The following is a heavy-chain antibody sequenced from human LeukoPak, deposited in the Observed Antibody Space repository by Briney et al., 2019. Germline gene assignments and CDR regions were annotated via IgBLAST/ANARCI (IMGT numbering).Heavy chain of an antibody. Sequence: SETLSLTCTVSGGSISSYYWSWIRQPPGKGLEWIGYIYYSGSTNYNPSLKSRVTISVDTSKNQFSLKLSSVTAADTAVYYCARFDYYDSSGYYFSKTDAFDIWGQGTMVTVSS. V-gene: IGHV4-59*01. J-gene: IGHJ3*02. CDR1: GGSISSYY. D-gene: IGHD3-22*01. CDR2: IYYSGST. CDR3: ARFDYYDSSGYYFSKTDAFDI.